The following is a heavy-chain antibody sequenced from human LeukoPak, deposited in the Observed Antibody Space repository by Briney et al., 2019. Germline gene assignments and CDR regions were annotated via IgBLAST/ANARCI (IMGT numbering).Heavy chain of an antibody. CDR2: INHSGST. D-gene: IGHD2-2*02. CDR3: ARRGYCSSTSCYRGYYYYYMDV. Sequence: SETLSLTCAVYGGSFSGYYWSWIHQPPGKGLEWIGEINHSGSTNYNPSLKSRVTISVDTSKNQFSLKLSSVTAADTAVYYCARRGYCSSTSCYRGYYYYYMDVWGKGTTVTVSS. J-gene: IGHJ6*03. V-gene: IGHV4-34*01. CDR1: GGSFSGYY.